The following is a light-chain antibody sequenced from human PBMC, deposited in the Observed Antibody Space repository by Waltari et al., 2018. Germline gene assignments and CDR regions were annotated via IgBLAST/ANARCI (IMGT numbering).Light chain of an antibody. CDR3: CSYAGSYTHVV. CDR1: SSDVGGYDY. V-gene: IGLV2-11*01. CDR2: DVT. Sequence: QSALTQPRSVSGSPGPSVTISCPGTSSDVGGYDYVSWYQQHPGKAPKLMICDVTKRPSGVPDRFSGSKSGNTASLTISGLQAEDEAYYYCCSYAGSYTHVVFGGGTKLTVL. J-gene: IGLJ2*01.